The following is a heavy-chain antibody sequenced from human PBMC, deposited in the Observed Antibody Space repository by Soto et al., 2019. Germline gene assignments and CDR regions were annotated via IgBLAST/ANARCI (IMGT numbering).Heavy chain of an antibody. CDR2: IIPILGIA. CDR1: GGTFSSYT. Sequence: SVKVSCKASGGTFSSYTISWVRQAPGQGLEWMGRIIPILGIANYAQKFQGRVTITADKSTSTAYMELSSLRSEDTAVYYCARDGPGYCSGGSCYSFWGQGTLVTVSS. J-gene: IGHJ4*02. CDR3: ARDGPGYCSGGSCYSF. D-gene: IGHD2-15*01. V-gene: IGHV1-69*04.